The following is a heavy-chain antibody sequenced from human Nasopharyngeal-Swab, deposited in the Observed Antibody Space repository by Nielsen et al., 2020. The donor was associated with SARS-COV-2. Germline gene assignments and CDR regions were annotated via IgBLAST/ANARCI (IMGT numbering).Heavy chain of an antibody. CDR3: ATHRPRYYDSSAYNFASDV. D-gene: IGHD3-22*01. Sequence: ASVKVSCKTSGYTFASFDINWVRQATGRGLEWVGWMNLDSGDTHYAQEFQGKVTLTRDTSRSTAYMELSSLRSEDTAVYYCATHRPRYYDSSAYNFASDVWGQGTMVTVSS. V-gene: IGHV1-8*01. CDR2: MNLDSGDT. CDR1: GYTFASFD. J-gene: IGHJ3*01.